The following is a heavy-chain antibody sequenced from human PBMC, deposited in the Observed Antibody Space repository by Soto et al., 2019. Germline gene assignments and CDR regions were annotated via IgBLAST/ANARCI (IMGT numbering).Heavy chain of an antibody. CDR2: ISSSGSTI. J-gene: IGHJ3*02. CDR1: GFTFSDYY. CDR3: ARDLAYCGGDCYPDSDAFDI. D-gene: IGHD2-21*02. V-gene: IGHV3-11*01. Sequence: QVQLVESGGGLVKPGGSLRLSCAASGFTFSDYYMSWIRQAPGKGLEWVSYISSSGSTIYYADSVKGRFTISRDNAKNSLYLQINSLRAEDTAVSYCARDLAYCGGDCYPDSDAFDIWGQGTMVTVSS.